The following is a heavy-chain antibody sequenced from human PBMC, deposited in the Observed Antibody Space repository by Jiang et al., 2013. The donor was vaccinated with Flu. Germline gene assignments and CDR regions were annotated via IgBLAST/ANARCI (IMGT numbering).Heavy chain of an antibody. V-gene: IGHV2-70*16. CDR2: VDWDDDK. J-gene: IGHJ6*02. CDR3: ARTRGASITARRGYYGMDV. CDR1: GFSLSTSGMC. Sequence: PTQTLTLTCTLSGFSLSTSGMCVNWIRQPPGKALEWLARVDWDDDKFYSTSLKTRLTLSKDTSKNQVVLTMTNMGPVDTATYYCARTRGASITARRGYYGMDVWGQGTTVIVSS. D-gene: IGHD6-6*01.